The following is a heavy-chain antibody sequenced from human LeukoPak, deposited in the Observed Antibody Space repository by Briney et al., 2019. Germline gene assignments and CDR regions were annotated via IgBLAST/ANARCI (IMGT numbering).Heavy chain of an antibody. D-gene: IGHD2-15*01. J-gene: IGHJ4*02. V-gene: IGHV3-21*01. Sequence: GGSLRLSCAASGFTFSSYSMNWVRQAPGKGLEWVSSISSSSSYIYYADSVKGRFTISRDNAKNSLYLQMNSLRAEDTAVYYCARETQLLVVPQYYFDYWGQGTLVTVSS. CDR1: GFTFSSYS. CDR2: ISSSSSYI. CDR3: ARETQLLVVPQYYFDY.